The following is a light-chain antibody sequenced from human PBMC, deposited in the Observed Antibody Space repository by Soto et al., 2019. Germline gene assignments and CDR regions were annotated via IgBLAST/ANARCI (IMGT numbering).Light chain of an antibody. Sequence: EIVMTQSPATLSVSPGERVTLSCRASQGVSSNLAWYQQKPGQSPRLLIYGASTRATGIPARFSGSGSGTEFTLTISSLQSEHFAVYYCQQYIRWPLTFGGGTKVDIK. CDR2: GAS. CDR3: QQYIRWPLT. J-gene: IGKJ4*01. V-gene: IGKV3-15*01. CDR1: QGVSSN.